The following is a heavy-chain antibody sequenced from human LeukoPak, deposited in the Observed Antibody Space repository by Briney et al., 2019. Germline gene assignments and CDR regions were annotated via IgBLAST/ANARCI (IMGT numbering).Heavy chain of an antibody. CDR3: ARGGGLERTTLDY. V-gene: IGHV3-21*01. CDR1: GFTFSSYS. J-gene: IGHJ4*02. D-gene: IGHD1/OR15-1a*01. Sequence: GGSLRLSCAASGFTFSSYSMNWVRQAPGKGLEWVSSISSSSSYIYYADSVKGRFTISRDNAKNSLYLQMNSLRAEDTAVYYCARGGGLERTTLDYWGQGTLVTVSS. CDR2: ISSSSSYI.